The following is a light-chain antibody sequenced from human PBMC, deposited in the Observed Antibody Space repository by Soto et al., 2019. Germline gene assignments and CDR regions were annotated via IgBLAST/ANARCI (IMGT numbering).Light chain of an antibody. V-gene: IGLV2-23*01. CDR3: CSYAGSSPYV. J-gene: IGLJ1*01. CDR2: EGS. Sequence: QSVLTQPASVSGSPGQSITISCTGTSSDVGSYNLVSWYQQHPGKAPKLMIYEGSKRPSGVSNRFSGSKSGNTASLTISGLQAEDEADYYCCSYAGSSPYVFGTGPKVTV. CDR1: SSDVGSYNL.